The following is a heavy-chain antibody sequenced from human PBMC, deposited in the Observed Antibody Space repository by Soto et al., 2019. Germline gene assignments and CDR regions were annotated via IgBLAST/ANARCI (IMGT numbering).Heavy chain of an antibody. V-gene: IGHV4-39*01. D-gene: IGHD4-17*01. Sequence: PSETLSLTCTVSGGSISSSSNHWGWIRQPPGKGLEWIGNIYYSENTYYNPSLKSRVTISVDTSKNQFSLRLTSVTAADTAVYYCARARFGGTVTFWFDPWGQGTLVTVSS. CDR3: ARARFGGTVTFWFDP. CDR1: GGSISSSSNH. CDR2: IYYSENT. J-gene: IGHJ5*02.